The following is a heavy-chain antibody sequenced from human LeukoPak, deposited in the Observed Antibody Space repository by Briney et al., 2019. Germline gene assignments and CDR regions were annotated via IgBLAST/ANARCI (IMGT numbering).Heavy chain of an antibody. CDR1: GGSMSTHH. D-gene: IGHD3-3*02. J-gene: IGHJ4*02. CDR3: TTIKRGIIFGYFDF. CDR2: VFDSGRT. Sequence: SETLSLTCTVSGGSMSTHHWNWIRQTPGKGLEWIGYVFDSGRTKENPSLKSRVTLSADTSKNQLSLRLSSVTAADTAVYYCTTIKRGIIFGYFDFWGQGILVTVSS. V-gene: IGHV4-59*11.